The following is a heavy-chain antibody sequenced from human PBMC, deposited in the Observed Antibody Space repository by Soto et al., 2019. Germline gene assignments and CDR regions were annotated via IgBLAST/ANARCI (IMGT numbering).Heavy chain of an antibody. Sequence: SVKVSCKASGGTFSSYAISWVRQAPGQGLEWMGGIIPIFGTADYAQKFQGRVTITADESTSTAYMELSSLRSEDTAVYYCARSLGRYQLPPGYYGMDVWGQGTTVTVSS. J-gene: IGHJ6*02. V-gene: IGHV1-69*13. CDR2: IIPIFGTA. CDR1: GGTFSSYA. D-gene: IGHD2-2*01. CDR3: ARSLGRYQLPPGYYGMDV.